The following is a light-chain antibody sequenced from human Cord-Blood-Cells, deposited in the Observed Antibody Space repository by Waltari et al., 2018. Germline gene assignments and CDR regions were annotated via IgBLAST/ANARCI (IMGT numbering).Light chain of an antibody. CDR3: QAWDSSTVV. CDR1: KLGDKY. J-gene: IGLJ2*01. CDR2: QDS. V-gene: IGLV3-1*01. Sequence: SSQLTHPTSVSVSPGQTACITRSGDKLGDKYACWYQQKPGQSPVLVIYQDSKRPSGIPERFSGSNSGNTATLTISGTQAMDEADYYCQAWDSSTVVFGGGTKLTVL.